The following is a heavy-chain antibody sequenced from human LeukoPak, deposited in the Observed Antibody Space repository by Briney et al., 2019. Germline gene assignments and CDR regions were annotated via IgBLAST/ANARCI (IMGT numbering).Heavy chain of an antibody. J-gene: IGHJ4*02. CDR3: ARGVVATISPLDY. Sequence: PGGSLRLSCAASGFTFSSYSMNWVRQAPGKELEWVSSISSSSSYIYYADSVKGRFTISRDNAKNSLYLQMNSLRAEDTAVYYCARGVVATISPLDYWGQGTLVTVSS. V-gene: IGHV3-21*01. CDR2: ISSSSSYI. CDR1: GFTFSSYS. D-gene: IGHD5-12*01.